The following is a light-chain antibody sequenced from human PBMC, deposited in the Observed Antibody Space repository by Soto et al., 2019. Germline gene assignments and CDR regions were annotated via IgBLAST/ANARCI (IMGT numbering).Light chain of an antibody. J-gene: IGKJ5*01. CDR1: QSVTGIY. CDR2: GTS. V-gene: IGKV3-11*01. CDR3: QQRSNWPLIT. Sequence: EIVLTQSPGTLSLSPGERATLSCRASQSVTGIYLAWYQQKPGQAPRLLIYGTSGRATGIPARFSGSGSGTDFTLTISSLEPEDFAVYYCQQRSNWPLITFGQGTRLEIK.